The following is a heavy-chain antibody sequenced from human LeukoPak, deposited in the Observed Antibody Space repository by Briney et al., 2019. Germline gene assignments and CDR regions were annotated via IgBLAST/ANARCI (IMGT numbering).Heavy chain of an antibody. CDR1: GLTFSSYA. CDR2: ISYDGSNK. V-gene: IGHV3-30-3*01. Sequence: GGSLRLSCAASGLTFSSYAMHWVRQAPGKGLEWVAVISYDGSNKYYADSVKGRFTISRDNSKNTLYLQMNSLRAEDTAVYYCANLVGATTLIDYWGQGTLVTVSS. D-gene: IGHD1-26*01. CDR3: ANLVGATTLIDY. J-gene: IGHJ4*02.